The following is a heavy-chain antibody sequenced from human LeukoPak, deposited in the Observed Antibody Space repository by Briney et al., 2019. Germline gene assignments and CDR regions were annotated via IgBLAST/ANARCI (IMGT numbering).Heavy chain of an antibody. D-gene: IGHD2-2*01. CDR3: AREGGLPVVPAPRAYNWFDP. J-gene: IGHJ5*02. Sequence: SLKVSCKASGGTFSSYAISWVRQAPGQGLEWMGGIIPIFGTANYAQKFQGRVTITADESTTTAYMELSRLRSDDTAVYYCAREGGLPVVPAPRAYNWFDPWGQGTLVTVSS. V-gene: IGHV1-69*01. CDR2: IIPIFGTA. CDR1: GGTFSSYA.